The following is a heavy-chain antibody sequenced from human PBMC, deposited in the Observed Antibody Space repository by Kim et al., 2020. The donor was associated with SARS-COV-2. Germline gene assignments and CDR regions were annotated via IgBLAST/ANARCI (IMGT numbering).Heavy chain of an antibody. CDR3: ARDYDNIWGDLGPTDDAFDI. V-gene: IGHV3-21*06. CDR1: GFTFISYS. J-gene: IGHJ3*02. Sequence: GGSLRLSCVASGFTFISYSMNWVRQAPGKGLEWVASISGSGLYIYHAESLQRRFTISRDNTKNSLYLQMNSLTVEDTAVYYCARDYDNIWGDLGPTDDAFDIWGQGTMVTVSS. CDR2: ISGSGLYI. D-gene: IGHD3-16*01.